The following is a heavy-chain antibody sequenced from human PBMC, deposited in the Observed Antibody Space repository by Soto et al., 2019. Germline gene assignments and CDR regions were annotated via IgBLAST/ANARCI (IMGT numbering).Heavy chain of an antibody. Sequence: PSETLSLTCTVSGGSISGGDYYWSWIRQPPGKGLEGIGYIYYSGSTYYNPSLKSRVTISVDTSKHQFSLKLSSVTAADTAVYYCARDCNGSGYLNWFDPWGQGTLVTVSS. CDR1: GGSISGGDYY. V-gene: IGHV4-30-4*01. J-gene: IGHJ5*02. CDR2: IYYSGST. CDR3: ARDCNGSGYLNWFDP. D-gene: IGHD3-22*01.